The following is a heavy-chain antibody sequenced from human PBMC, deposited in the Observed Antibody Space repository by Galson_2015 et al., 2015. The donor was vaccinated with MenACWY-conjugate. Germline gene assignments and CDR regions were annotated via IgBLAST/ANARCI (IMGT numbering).Heavy chain of an antibody. Sequence: SLRLSCAASGFTFNQYWMHWVRQAPGKGLVWVSRISPDGSVTNYADSVKGRFTLSRDNAKNTLYLQMNSLRGDDTAVYYCTRGNDRYCRFHPCGQATLVTVSS. CDR3: TRGNDRYCRFHP. CDR1: GFTFNQYW. D-gene: IGHD5-24*01. V-gene: IGHV3-74*01. J-gene: IGHJ5*02. CDR2: ISPDGSVT.